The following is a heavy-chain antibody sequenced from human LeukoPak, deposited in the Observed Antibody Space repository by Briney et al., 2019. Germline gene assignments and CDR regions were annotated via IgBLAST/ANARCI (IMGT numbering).Heavy chain of an antibody. V-gene: IGHV3-23*01. CDR2: INGSGANT. CDR1: GFTFGSCA. D-gene: IGHD3-10*02. CDR3: AKDVRGYNRPFDY. Sequence: PGGSLRLSCAASGFTFGSCAMNWVRQAPGKGLEWLSSINGSGANTYYADSVEGRFTISRDNSQNTLYLQMNSLRAEDTAVYYCAKDVRGYNRPFDYGGQGTLVTVSS. J-gene: IGHJ4*02.